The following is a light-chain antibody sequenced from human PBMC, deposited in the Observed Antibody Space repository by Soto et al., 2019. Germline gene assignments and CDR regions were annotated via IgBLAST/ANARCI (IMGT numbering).Light chain of an antibody. CDR2: GAS. J-gene: IGKJ2*01. V-gene: IGKV3-20*01. Sequence: ENVLTQSPGTLSLFPGERATLSWRASQSITLNYLAWYQQKPGQAPRLLISGASSRATGIPDRFSGSGSGTDFTLTISRLEPEDFAVYYCQQYGSSPYTFGQGTKVESK. CDR1: QSITLNY. CDR3: QQYGSSPYT.